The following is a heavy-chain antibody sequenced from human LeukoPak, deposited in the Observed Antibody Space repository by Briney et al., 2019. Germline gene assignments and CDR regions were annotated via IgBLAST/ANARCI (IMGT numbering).Heavy chain of an antibody. CDR1: GGTFSSYA. CDR2: IIPIFGTA. V-gene: IGHV1-69*13. Sequence: GASVKVSCKASGGTFSSYAISWVRQAPGQGLEWKGGIIPIFGTANYAQKFQGRVTITADESTSTAYMELSSLRSEDTAVYYCARGHYYDSSGLYYFDYWGQGTLVTVSS. J-gene: IGHJ4*02. CDR3: ARGHYYDSSGLYYFDY. D-gene: IGHD3-22*01.